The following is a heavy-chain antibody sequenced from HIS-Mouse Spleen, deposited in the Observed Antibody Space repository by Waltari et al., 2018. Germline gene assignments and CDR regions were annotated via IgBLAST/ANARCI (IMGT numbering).Heavy chain of an antibody. J-gene: IGHJ2*01. Sequence: QVQLVESGGGVVQPGRSLRLSCAASGFTFRSYAMHWGRQAPGKALEWVAVIWYDGSNKYYADSVKGRFTISRDNSKNTLYLQMNSLRAEDTAVYYCAKAGYRTTGTAFYWYFDLWGRGTLVTVSS. V-gene: IGHV3-33*06. CDR3: AKAGYRTTGTAFYWYFDL. D-gene: IGHD1-1*01. CDR2: IWYDGSNK. CDR1: GFTFRSYA.